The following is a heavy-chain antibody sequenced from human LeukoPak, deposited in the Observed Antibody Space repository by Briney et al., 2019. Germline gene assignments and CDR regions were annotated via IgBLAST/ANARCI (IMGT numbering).Heavy chain of an antibody. V-gene: IGHV1-46*01. CDR2: IDPNYGFA. D-gene: IGHD2-8*02. Sequence: ASVKVSCQASGYTFATYYLNWVRPAPGRGLEWMGKIDPNYGFAYYAKKFQGRVTMTRDTSTSTVYMEVNSLTSDDTAVYYCARVLAYCTDSSCPGMDVWGQGTTVTVSS. CDR3: ARVLAYCTDSSCPGMDV. CDR1: GYTFATYY. J-gene: IGHJ6*02.